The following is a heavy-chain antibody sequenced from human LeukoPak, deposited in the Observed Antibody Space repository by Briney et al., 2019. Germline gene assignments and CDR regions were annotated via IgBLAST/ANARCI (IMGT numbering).Heavy chain of an antibody. CDR2: IWYDGSNK. CDR1: GFTFSSYG. J-gene: IGHJ3*02. CDR3: AKIRFLEEGVFDI. D-gene: IGHD3-3*01. V-gene: IGHV3-33*06. Sequence: GRSLRLSCAASGFTFSSYGMHWVRQAPGKGLEWVAVIWYDGSNKYYADSVKGRFTISRDNSKNTLYLQMNSLRAEDTAVYYCAKIRFLEEGVFDIWGQGTMVTVSS.